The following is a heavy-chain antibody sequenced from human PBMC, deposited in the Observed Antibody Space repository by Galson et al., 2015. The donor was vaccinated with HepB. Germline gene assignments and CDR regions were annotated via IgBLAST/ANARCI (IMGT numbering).Heavy chain of an antibody. Sequence: SVKVSCKASGGTFSSYTISWVRQAPGQGLEWMGRIIPILGIANYAQKSQGRVTITADKSTSTAYMELSSLRSEDTAVYYCARERGMVRGVIITGDHDAFDIWGQGTMVTVSS. CDR1: GGTFSSYT. CDR2: IIPILGIA. D-gene: IGHD3-10*01. V-gene: IGHV1-69*04. CDR3: ARERGMVRGVIITGDHDAFDI. J-gene: IGHJ3*02.